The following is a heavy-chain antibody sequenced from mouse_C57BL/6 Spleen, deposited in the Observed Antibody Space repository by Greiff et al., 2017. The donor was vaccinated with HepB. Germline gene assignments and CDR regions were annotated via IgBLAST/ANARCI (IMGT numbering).Heavy chain of an antibody. J-gene: IGHJ3*01. D-gene: IGHD2-1*01. CDR1: GYAFSSSW. CDR3: ARSSSLPSWFAY. Sequence: VQLQQSGPELVKPGASVKISCKASGYAFSSSWMNWVKQRPGKGLEWIGRIYLGDGDTNYNGKFKGKATLTADKSSSTAYMQLSSLTSEDSAVYFCARSSSLPSWFAYWGQGTLVTVSA. CDR2: IYLGDGDT. V-gene: IGHV1-82*01.